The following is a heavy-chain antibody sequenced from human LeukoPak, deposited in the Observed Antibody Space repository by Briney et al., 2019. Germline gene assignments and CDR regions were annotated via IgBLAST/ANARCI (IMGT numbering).Heavy chain of an antibody. CDR2: IYSAGSI. CDR3: ARDRDILTGYYYYYYYMDV. D-gene: IGHD3-9*01. V-gene: IGHV3-53*01. Sequence: PGGSLRLSCTVSGFTVSSNSMSWVRQAPGKGLEWVSFIYSAGSIYYSDSVKGRFTISIDNSKNTLYLQMNSLRAEDTAVYYCARDRDILTGYYYYYYYMDVWGKGTTVTLSS. J-gene: IGHJ6*03. CDR1: GFTVSSNS.